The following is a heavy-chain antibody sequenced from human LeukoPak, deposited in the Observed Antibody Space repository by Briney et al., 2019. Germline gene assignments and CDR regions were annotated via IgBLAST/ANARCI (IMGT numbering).Heavy chain of an antibody. CDR3: ARDSEQLVPDAFDI. D-gene: IGHD6-6*01. CDR1: GGTFSSYA. J-gene: IGHJ3*02. V-gene: IGHV1-69*05. CDR2: IIPIFGTA. Sequence: VASVKVSCKASGGTFSSYAISWVRQAPGQGLGWMGGIIPIFGTANYAQKFQGRVTITTDESTSTAYMELSSLRSEDTAVYYCARDSEQLVPDAFDIWGQGTMVTVSS.